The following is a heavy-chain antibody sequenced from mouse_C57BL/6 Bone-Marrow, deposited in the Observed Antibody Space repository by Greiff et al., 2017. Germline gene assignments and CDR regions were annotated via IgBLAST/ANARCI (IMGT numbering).Heavy chain of an antibody. V-gene: IGHV5S21*01. Sequence: EVMLVESGEGLVKPGGSLKLSCTASGFTFTSYAMSWVRQTPEKRLEWVAYISSGGDYTYYADTVKGRFTFSRDNARNTLYLQMSSLKAEDVAMCYSASPYVHYAMDYWGQGTSVTVSS. CDR3: ASPYVHYAMDY. J-gene: IGHJ4*01. CDR1: GFTFTSYA. D-gene: IGHD2-14*01. CDR2: ISSGGDYT.